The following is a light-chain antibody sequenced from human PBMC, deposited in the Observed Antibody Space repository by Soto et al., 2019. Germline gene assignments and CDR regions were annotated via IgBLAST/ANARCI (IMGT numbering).Light chain of an antibody. CDR2: DSS. J-gene: IGKJ1*01. Sequence: EIVLKKSPATLSLSTGERATLSCRASQGVWSYVAWYQQKPGQAHRLLMYDSSKRATGIPARFSASGSGTDFTLTIRSLEHEEFAVDYCKLRSRWPWTFGQGTKVDI. CDR1: QGVWSY. V-gene: IGKV3-11*01. CDR3: KLRSRWPWT.